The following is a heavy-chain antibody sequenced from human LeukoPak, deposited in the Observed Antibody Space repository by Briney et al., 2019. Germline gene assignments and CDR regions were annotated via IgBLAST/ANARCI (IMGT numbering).Heavy chain of an antibody. CDR2: INGGGSRT. CDR1: GFSFSNYV. Sequence: GGSLRLSCAASGFSFSNYVMSWVRQAPGKGLEWVTAINGGGSRTYYAGSVKGRFTTFRDNSKNTLYLQMNSLRAEDTAVYYCVKGSTDARPYYFDYWGQGTLVTVSS. V-gene: IGHV3-23*01. D-gene: IGHD5/OR15-5a*01. J-gene: IGHJ4*02. CDR3: VKGSTDARPYYFDY.